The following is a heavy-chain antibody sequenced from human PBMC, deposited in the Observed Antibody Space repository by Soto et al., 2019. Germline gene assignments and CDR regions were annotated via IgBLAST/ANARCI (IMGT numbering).Heavy chain of an antibody. CDR2: IYYSGST. Sequence: PSETLSLTCTVSGVSISSYYWSWIRQPPGKGLEWIGYIYYSGSTNYNPSLKSRVTISVDTSKNQFSLKLSSVTAADTAVYYCARGEDAFDIWGQGTMVTVSS. V-gene: IGHV4-59*01. CDR3: ARGEDAFDI. CDR1: GVSISSYY. J-gene: IGHJ3*02. D-gene: IGHD1-26*01.